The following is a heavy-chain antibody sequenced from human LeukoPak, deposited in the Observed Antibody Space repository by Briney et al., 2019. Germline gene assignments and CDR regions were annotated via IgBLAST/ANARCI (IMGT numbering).Heavy chain of an antibody. CDR2: IYYSGST. CDR3: ATYTPFET. CDR1: GGSISSYY. Sequence: SETLSLTCTVSGGSISSYYWSWIRQPPRKGLEWIGYIYYSGSTDYNPSLKSRVTISLHTSKNQFSLKLSSVPAADTAVYYCATYTPFETWGQGTMVTVSS. V-gene: IGHV4-59*01. D-gene: IGHD2-2*02. J-gene: IGHJ3*02.